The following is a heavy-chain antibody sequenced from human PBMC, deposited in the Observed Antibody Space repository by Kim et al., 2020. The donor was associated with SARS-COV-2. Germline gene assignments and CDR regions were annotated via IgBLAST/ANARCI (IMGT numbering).Heavy chain of an antibody. Sequence: NTPAKCRVTIADDTSRSQFSLKLTPVTAADTAVYYCARSSTTVTSRFDFWGQGILVTVSS. CDR3: ARSSTTVTSRFDF. D-gene: IGHD4-17*01. J-gene: IGHJ4*02. V-gene: IGHV4-30-2*03.